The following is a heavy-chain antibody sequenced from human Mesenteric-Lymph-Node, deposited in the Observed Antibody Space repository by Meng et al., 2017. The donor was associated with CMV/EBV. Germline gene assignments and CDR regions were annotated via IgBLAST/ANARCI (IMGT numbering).Heavy chain of an antibody. CDR2: MNPDSGNT. J-gene: IGHJ6*02. V-gene: IGHV1-8*01. CDR1: GYTFTSYD. D-gene: IGHD2-2*02. Sequence: ASVKVSCKASGYTFTSYDINWVRQAAGQGLEWMGWMNPDSGNTGYAQKFQGRLTMTRDTSISTAYMELSSLRSEDTAVYYCARDGPLYCSSTSCYNDYYYYGMDVWGQGTTVTVSS. CDR3: ARDGPLYCSSTSCYNDYYYYGMDV.